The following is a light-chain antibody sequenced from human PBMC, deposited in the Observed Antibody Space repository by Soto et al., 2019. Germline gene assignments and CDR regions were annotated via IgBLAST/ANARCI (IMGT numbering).Light chain of an antibody. CDR1: QSISSW. Sequence: DIPMTQSPSTLSASVGDRVTITCRASQSISSWLAWYQQKPGKAPKLLIYGASSLESGVPSRFSGSGSGTEFTLAIRSLQPDDFATYYCQQYNSYPLTFGGGTKVEIK. CDR3: QQYNSYPLT. CDR2: GAS. V-gene: IGKV1-5*01. J-gene: IGKJ4*01.